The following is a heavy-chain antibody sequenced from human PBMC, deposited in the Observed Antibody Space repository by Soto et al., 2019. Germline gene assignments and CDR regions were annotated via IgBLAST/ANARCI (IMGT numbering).Heavy chain of an antibody. Sequence: SETLSLTCAVSGGSISGANWWSWVRQSPGKGLEWIGEISHGGSTNYNPSLKGRVTISLDTSKNQFSLRLNSVTAADTAVYYCARSSIKPQVFMYPFDSWSQGTLVTVSS. CDR1: GGSISGANW. J-gene: IGHJ4*02. D-gene: IGHD3-3*01. CDR3: ARSSIKPQVFMYPFDS. CDR2: ISHGGST. V-gene: IGHV4-4*02.